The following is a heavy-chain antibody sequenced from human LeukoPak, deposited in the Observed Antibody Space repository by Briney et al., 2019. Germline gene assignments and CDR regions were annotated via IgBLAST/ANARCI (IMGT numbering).Heavy chain of an antibody. D-gene: IGHD2-15*01. CDR3: AKAPAYCSGGTCYDY. CDR1: GFTFSTYA. CDR2: ISGSGGST. Sequence: SGGSLRLSCAASGFTFSTYAMSWVSQAPGKGLEWVSLISGSGGSTYNADSVKGRFTISRDNSKNTLYLQMKSLRADDTAVYYCAKAPAYCSGGTCYDYWRQGSLVTVSS. V-gene: IGHV3-23*01. J-gene: IGHJ4*02.